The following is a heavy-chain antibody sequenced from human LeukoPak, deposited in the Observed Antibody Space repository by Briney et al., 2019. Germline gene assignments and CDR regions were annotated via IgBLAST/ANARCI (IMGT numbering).Heavy chain of an antibody. J-gene: IGHJ5*02. Sequence: GGSLRLSCAASGFTFSSYAMSWVRQAPGKGLEWVSAISGSGGSTYYADSVKGRFTISRDNSKNTLYLQMNSLRAEDTAVYYCAKGNPRIGYSSGGSCISPFDPWGQGTLVTVSS. D-gene: IGHD2-15*01. CDR1: GFTFSSYA. CDR2: ISGSGGST. V-gene: IGHV3-23*01. CDR3: AKGNPRIGYSSGGSCISPFDP.